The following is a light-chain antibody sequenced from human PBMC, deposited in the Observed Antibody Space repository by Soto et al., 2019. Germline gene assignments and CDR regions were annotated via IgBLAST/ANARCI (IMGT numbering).Light chain of an antibody. J-gene: IGKJ5*01. CDR2: DAS. CDR1: QSVSSN. Sequence: ESVLTQSPGTLSLSPGERATLSCRASQSVSSNNLAWYQQKPGQAPRLLIYDASNRATGIPARFSGSGSGTDFTLTISSLEPEDFAVYYCQQRSNWPSFGQGTRLEI. V-gene: IGKV3-11*01. CDR3: QQRSNWPS.